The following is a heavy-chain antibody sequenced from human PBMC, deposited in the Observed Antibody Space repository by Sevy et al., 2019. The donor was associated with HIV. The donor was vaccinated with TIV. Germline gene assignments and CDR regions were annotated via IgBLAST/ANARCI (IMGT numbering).Heavy chain of an antibody. D-gene: IGHD3-3*01. Sequence: SETLSLTCTVSGGSISSYYWSWIRQPAGKGLEWIGRIYTSGSTNYNPSLKSRVTMSVDTSKNQFSLKRGSVTAADTAVYYCARDGYDFWSGYMRYYYMDVWGKGTTVTVSS. CDR2: IYTSGST. CDR3: ARDGYDFWSGYMRYYYMDV. V-gene: IGHV4-4*07. J-gene: IGHJ6*03. CDR1: GGSISSYY.